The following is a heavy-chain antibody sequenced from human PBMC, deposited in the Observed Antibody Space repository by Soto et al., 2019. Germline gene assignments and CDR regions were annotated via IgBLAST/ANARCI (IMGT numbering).Heavy chain of an antibody. Sequence: SQTLSLTSAFSSVSVASKNADWNWIRLSPSICLEWLGRTYYRSKWYSVYAPSVKSRITINPDTSKNQFSLQLNSVTPADAAIYYFARGPGSLRPWAPVTQFTLS. V-gene: IGHV6-1*01. CDR2: TYYRSKWYS. D-gene: IGHD5-12*01. CDR1: SVSVASKNAD. CDR3: ARGPGSLRP. J-gene: IGHJ5*02.